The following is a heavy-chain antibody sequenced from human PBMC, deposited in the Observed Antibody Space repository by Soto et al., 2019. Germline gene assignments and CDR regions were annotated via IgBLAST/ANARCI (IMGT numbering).Heavy chain of an antibody. CDR2: INHSGST. Sequence: ETLSLTCAVYGGSFSGYYWSWIRQPPGKGLEWIGEINHSGSTNYNPSLKSRVTISVDTSKNQFSLKLSSVTAADTAVYYCAIIAAAGDFDYWGQGTLVTVSS. CDR1: GGSFSGYY. CDR3: AIIAAAGDFDY. V-gene: IGHV4-34*01. D-gene: IGHD6-13*01. J-gene: IGHJ4*02.